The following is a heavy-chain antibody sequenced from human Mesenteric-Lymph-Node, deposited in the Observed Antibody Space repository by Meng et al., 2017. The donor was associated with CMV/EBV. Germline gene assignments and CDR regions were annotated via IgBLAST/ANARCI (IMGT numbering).Heavy chain of an antibody. Sequence: GESLKISCAASGFTFSSYAMSWVRQAPGKGLEWVSAISGSGGSTYYADSVKGRFTISRDNSKNTLYLQMNSLRAEDTAVYYCTRGGTYNSVDAFDIRGQGTMVTVSS. V-gene: IGHV3-23*01. CDR3: TRGGTYNSVDAFDI. CDR2: ISGSGGST. D-gene: IGHD5-24*01. CDR1: GFTFSSYA. J-gene: IGHJ3*02.